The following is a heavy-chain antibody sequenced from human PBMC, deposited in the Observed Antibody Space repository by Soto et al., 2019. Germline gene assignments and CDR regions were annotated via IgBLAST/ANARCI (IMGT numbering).Heavy chain of an antibody. CDR3: ARDRGLHLGADLAFDI. J-gene: IGHJ3*02. V-gene: IGHV1-2*04. D-gene: IGHD3-16*01. CDR2: INPNSGGT. Sequence: ASVKVSCKASGYTFTGYYMHWGRHAPGQGLEWMGWINPNSGGTNYAQKFQGWVTMTRDTSISTAYMELSRLRSDDTAVYYCARDRGLHLGADLAFDIWGQGTMVTVSS. CDR1: GYTFTGYY.